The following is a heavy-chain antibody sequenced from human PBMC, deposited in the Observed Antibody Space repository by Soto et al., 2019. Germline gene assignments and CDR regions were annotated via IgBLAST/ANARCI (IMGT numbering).Heavy chain of an antibody. CDR2: IWYDGSNK. D-gene: IGHD2-21*01. CDR1: GFTFSSYG. V-gene: IGHV3-33*01. Sequence: LILSCAASGFTFSSYGMHWVRQAPGKGLEWVAVIWYDGSNKYYADSVKGRFTISRDNSKNTLYLQMNSLRAEETAVYYCARDRNGLVILDYWGQGTLVTVSS. J-gene: IGHJ4*02. CDR3: ARDRNGLVILDY.